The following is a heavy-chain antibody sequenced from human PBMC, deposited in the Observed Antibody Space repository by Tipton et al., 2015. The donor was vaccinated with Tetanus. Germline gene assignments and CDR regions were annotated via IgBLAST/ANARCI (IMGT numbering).Heavy chain of an antibody. V-gene: IGHV4-30-4*01. CDR3: ARFAIVATSNNWFGP. D-gene: IGHD5-12*01. Sequence: TLSLTCSVSGGSISSNDYYWSWIRQPPGKGLEWIGCMYHSGQAYSNSSLKSRVVILVDTSKNQFSLKLSSATAADTAVYYCARFAIVATSNNWFGPWGQGTLVTVSS. CDR2: MYHSGQA. CDR1: GGSISSNDYY. J-gene: IGHJ5*02.